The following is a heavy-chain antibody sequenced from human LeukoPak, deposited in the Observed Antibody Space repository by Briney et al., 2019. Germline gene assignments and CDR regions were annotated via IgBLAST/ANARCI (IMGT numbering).Heavy chain of an antibody. Sequence: GGSLRLSCAASGFTFSSYEMNWVRQAPGKGLEWVSYISSSGSTIYYADSVKGRLTISRDNAKNSLYLQMNSLRAEDTAVYYCARTGYSYGYGDYWGQGTLVTVSS. CDR1: GFTFSSYE. J-gene: IGHJ4*02. CDR2: ISSSGSTI. D-gene: IGHD5-18*01. CDR3: ARTGYSYGYGDY. V-gene: IGHV3-48*03.